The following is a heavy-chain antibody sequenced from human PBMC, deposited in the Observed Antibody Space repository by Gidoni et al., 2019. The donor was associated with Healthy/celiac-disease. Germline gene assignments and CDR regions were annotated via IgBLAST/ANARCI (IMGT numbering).Heavy chain of an antibody. V-gene: IGHV1-3*01. Sequence: QVQLVQSGAEVKKPGASVKVSCKASGYTFTSYAMHWVRQAPGQRLEWMGWINAGTGNTKYSQKFQGRVTITRDTSASTAYMELSSLRSEDTAVYYCARDVPIHRTTVTTGGFDYWGQGTLVTVSS. D-gene: IGHD4-4*01. J-gene: IGHJ4*02. CDR3: ARDVPIHRTTVTTGGFDY. CDR1: GYTFTSYA. CDR2: INAGTGNT.